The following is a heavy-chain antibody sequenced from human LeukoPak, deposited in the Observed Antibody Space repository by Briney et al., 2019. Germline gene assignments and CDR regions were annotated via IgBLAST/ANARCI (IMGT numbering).Heavy chain of an antibody. V-gene: IGHV4-59*01. CDR1: GGSISSYY. CDR2: IYYSGST. Sequence: PSETLSPTCTVSGGSISSYYWSWIRQPPGKGLEWIGYIYYSGSTNYNPSPKSRVTISVDTSKNQFSLKLSSVTAADTAVYYCARETYYYDSSGYYPWGQGTLVTVSS. J-gene: IGHJ5*02. D-gene: IGHD3-22*01. CDR3: ARETYYYDSSGYYP.